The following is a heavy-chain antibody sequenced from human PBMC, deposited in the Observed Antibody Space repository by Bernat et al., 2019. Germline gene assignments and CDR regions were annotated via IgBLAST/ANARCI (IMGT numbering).Heavy chain of an antibody. D-gene: IGHD2-2*03. CDR1: GYTFTSYG. V-gene: IGHV1-18*01. Sequence: QVHLVQSGAELKKPGASVKVSCKASGYTFTSYGISWVRQAPGQGLEWMGWISAYNGNTNYAQKLQGRVTMTTDTSTSTAYMEQRSLRSDDTAVYYCERDGYCSSTSFIFPFDYWGQGTLVTVSS. CDR3: ERDGYCSSTSFIFPFDY. CDR2: ISAYNGNT. J-gene: IGHJ4*02.